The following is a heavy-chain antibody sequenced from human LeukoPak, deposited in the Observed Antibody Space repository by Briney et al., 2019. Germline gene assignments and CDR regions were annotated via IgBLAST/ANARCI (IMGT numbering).Heavy chain of an antibody. CDR1: GYTFTGYY. D-gene: IGHD3-3*01. CDR2: INPNSGGT. Sequence: ASVKVSCKASGYTFTGYYMHWVRQAPGQGLEWMGWINPNSGGTNYAQKFQGRVTMTRDKSISTAYMELSRLRSDDTAVYYCARGEAYYDFWSGRNYGMDVWGQGTTVTVSS. CDR3: ARGEAYYDFWSGRNYGMDV. V-gene: IGHV1-2*02. J-gene: IGHJ6*02.